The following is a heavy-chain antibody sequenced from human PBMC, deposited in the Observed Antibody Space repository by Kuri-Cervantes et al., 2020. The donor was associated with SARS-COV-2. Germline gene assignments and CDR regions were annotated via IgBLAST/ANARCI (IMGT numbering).Heavy chain of an antibody. CDR3: AKDRRGSGPFDY. D-gene: IGHD3-10*01. CDR2: ISSSSSYI. V-gene: IGHV3-21*01. J-gene: IGHJ4*02. CDR1: GFTFSSYG. Sequence: GGSLRLSCAASGFTFSSYGMHWVRQAPGKGLEWVSSISSSSSYIYYADSVKGRFTISRDNAKNSLYLQMNSLRAEDTAVYYCAKDRRGSGPFDYWGQGTLVTVSS.